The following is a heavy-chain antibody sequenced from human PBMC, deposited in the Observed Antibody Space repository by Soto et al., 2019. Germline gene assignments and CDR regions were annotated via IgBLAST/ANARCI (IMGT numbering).Heavy chain of an antibody. D-gene: IGHD5-18*01. J-gene: IGHJ4*02. CDR2: IHGDGGKI. CDR1: GFMFSAYW. Sequence: SMRLSCAASGFMFSAYWMSWVRQAPGKGLEWVANIHGDGGKIYYVDSVKGRFTISRDNAKRSLYLQMNSLRAEDTAVYYCARDFYGGYTYGPGDYWGQGALVTVSS. CDR3: ARDFYGGYTYGPGDY. V-gene: IGHV3-7*01.